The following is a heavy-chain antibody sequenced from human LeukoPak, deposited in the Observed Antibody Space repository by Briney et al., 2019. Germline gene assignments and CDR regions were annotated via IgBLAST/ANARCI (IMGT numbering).Heavy chain of an antibody. D-gene: IGHD5-18*01. V-gene: IGHV5-10-1*01. J-gene: IGHJ4*02. CDR1: GYRFTSYW. CDR2: IDPSDSYT. Sequence: GESLRISCKGSGYRFTSYWISWVRQMPGKGLEWMGRIDPSDSYTNYSPSFQGHVTISADKSISTAYLQWSSLKASDTAMYYCARGWGQVWLPGVDYWGQGSLVTVSA. CDR3: ARGWGQVWLPGVDY.